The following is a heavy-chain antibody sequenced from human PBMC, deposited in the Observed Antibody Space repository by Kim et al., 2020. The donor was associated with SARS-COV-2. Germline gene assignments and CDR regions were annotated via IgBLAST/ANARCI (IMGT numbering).Heavy chain of an antibody. D-gene: IGHD1-26*01. CDR2: INAGNGNT. V-gene: IGHV1-3*01. CDR1: GYTFTSYA. CDR3: ARVTVGATPPFEY. J-gene: IGHJ4*02. Sequence: ASVKVSCKASGYTFTSYAMHWVRQAPGQRLEWMGWINAGNGNTKYSQKFQGRVTITRDTSASTAYMELSSLRSEDTAVYYCARVTVGATPPFEYWGQGTLVTVSS.